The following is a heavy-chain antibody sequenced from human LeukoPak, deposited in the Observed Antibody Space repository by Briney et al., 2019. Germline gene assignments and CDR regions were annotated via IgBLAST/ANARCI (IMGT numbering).Heavy chain of an antibody. CDR2: ISGSGGST. Sequence: GGSLRLSCAASGSTFSSYAMSWVRQAPGKGLEWVSAISGSGGSTYYAHSVKGRFTISRDNSKNTLYLQMDSLRAEDTAVYYCAKGGPAGFDPWGQGTLVTVSS. J-gene: IGHJ5*02. V-gene: IGHV3-23*01. CDR1: GSTFSSYA. CDR3: AKGGPAGFDP. D-gene: IGHD3-10*01.